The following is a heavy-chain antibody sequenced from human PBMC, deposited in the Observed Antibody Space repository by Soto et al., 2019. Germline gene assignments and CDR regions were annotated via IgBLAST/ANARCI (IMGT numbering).Heavy chain of an antibody. Sequence: SETLSLTCTVSGGSISSYYWSWIRQPPGKGLEWIGYIYYSGSTNYNPSLKSRVTISVDTSKNQFSLKLSSVTAADTAVYYCARRLDYGDPGYFDYWSQGTLVTVSS. V-gene: IGHV4-59*08. CDR2: IYYSGST. D-gene: IGHD4-17*01. CDR3: ARRLDYGDPGYFDY. J-gene: IGHJ4*02. CDR1: GGSISSYY.